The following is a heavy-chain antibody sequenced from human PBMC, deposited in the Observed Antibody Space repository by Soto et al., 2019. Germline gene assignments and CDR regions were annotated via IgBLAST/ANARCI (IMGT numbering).Heavy chain of an antibody. CDR3: ARGLYCGSTNCYRTNWFDP. CDR2: ISSGTSSI. V-gene: IGHV3-21*01. Sequence: PGGSLRLSCAASEFTFSSYNMNWVRQAPGKGLEWVSSISSGTSSIYYADSVKGRFTISRDNAKNSLYLQMNSLRAEDTAVYYCARGLYCGSTNCYRTNWFDPWGQGTLVTVSS. J-gene: IGHJ5*02. D-gene: IGHD2-2*01. CDR1: EFTFSSYN.